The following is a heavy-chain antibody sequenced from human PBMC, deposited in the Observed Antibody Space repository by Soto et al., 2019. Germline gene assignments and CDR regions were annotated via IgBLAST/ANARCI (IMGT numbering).Heavy chain of an antibody. Sequence: RASVKVSCKASGYTFTSYAMHWVRQAPGQRLEWMGWINVGNGNTKYSQKFQGRVTVTRDTSASIAYMELSSLRSEDTAVYYCARDKTDTYWFDPWGQGTLVTVSS. CDR3: ARDKTDTYWFDP. J-gene: IGHJ5*02. CDR2: INVGNGNT. D-gene: IGHD2-21*02. V-gene: IGHV1-3*01. CDR1: GYTFTSYA.